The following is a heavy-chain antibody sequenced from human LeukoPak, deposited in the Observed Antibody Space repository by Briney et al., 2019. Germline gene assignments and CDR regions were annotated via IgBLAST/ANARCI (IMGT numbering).Heavy chain of an antibody. CDR3: AREDPYVSYRYDSSGPFDY. Sequence: GASVKVSCKASGYTFTSYDINWVRQAPGQGLEWMGGIIPIFGTANYAQKFQGRVTITADESTSTAYMELSSLRSEDTAVYYCAREDPYVSYRYDSSGPFDYWGQGTLVTVSS. J-gene: IGHJ4*02. CDR2: IIPIFGTA. CDR1: GYTFTSYD. V-gene: IGHV1-69*13. D-gene: IGHD3-22*01.